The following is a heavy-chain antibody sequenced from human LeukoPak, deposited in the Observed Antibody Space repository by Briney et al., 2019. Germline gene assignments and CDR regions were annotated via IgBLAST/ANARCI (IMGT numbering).Heavy chain of an antibody. CDR2: ISYDGSNK. CDR3: ISTSRQIGFDY. D-gene: IGHD2-2*01. J-gene: IGHJ4*02. V-gene: IGHV3-30*04. CDR1: GFTFSSYA. Sequence: GRSLRLSCAASGFTFSSYAMHWVRQAPGKGLEWVAVISYDGSNKYYADSVKGRFTISRDNSKNTLYLQMNSLRAEDTAVYYCISTSRQIGFDYWGQGTLVTVSS.